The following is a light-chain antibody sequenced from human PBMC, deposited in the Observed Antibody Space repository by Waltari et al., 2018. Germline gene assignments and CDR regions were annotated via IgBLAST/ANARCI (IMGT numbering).Light chain of an antibody. CDR3: CSYAGSITFWV. V-gene: IGLV2-11*01. CDR1: SSDVGGYNY. CDR2: DVT. Sequence: QSALTQPRSVSGSPGQSVTISCTGTSSDVGGYNYVSWYQHHPGKAPKLLIYDVTKRPSGFPDRFSASKSDNTASLTISGLQAEDEADYYCCSYAGSITFWVFGGGTKLTVL. J-gene: IGLJ3*02.